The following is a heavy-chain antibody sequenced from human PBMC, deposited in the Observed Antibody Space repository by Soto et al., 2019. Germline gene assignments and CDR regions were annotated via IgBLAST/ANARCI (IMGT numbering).Heavy chain of an antibody. D-gene: IGHD6-19*01. CDR2: IYPGDSDT. J-gene: IGHJ6*02. CDR1: GYSFTSYW. CDR3: ARQSVAGTRGGYYYYYGMDV. Sequence: GESLKISCKGSGYSFTSYWIGWVRQMPGKGLEWMGIIYPGDSDTRYSPSFQGQVTISADKSISTAYLQCSSLKASDTAMYYCARQSVAGTRGGYYYYYGMDVWGQGTTVTVSS. V-gene: IGHV5-51*01.